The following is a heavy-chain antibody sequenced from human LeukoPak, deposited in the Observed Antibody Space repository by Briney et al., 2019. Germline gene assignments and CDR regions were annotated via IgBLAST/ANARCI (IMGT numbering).Heavy chain of an antibody. CDR1: GYTLTELS. J-gene: IGHJ4*02. CDR3: ATSKIKYNWNARDY. CDR2: FDPEDGET. V-gene: IGHV1-24*01. D-gene: IGHD1-1*01. Sequence: GASVKVSCKVSGYTLTELSMHWVRQAPGKGLEWMGGFDPEDGETIYAQKFQGRVTMTEDTSTDTAYMELSSLRSEDTAVYYCATSKIKYNWNARDYWGQGTLVTVSS.